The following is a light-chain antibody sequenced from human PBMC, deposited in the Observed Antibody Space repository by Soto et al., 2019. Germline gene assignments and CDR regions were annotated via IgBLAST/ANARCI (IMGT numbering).Light chain of an antibody. J-gene: IGKJ2*01. CDR1: QSVSNN. Sequence: EILMTQSPATLSASPGERATLSCRASQSVSNNLAWYQQKPGQAPRLLFYGASIMASGIPARFSGSGSGTDFTLTISTLQSEDFAIYYCQQSYNWPYTFGQGTKLEIK. V-gene: IGKV3-15*01. CDR3: QQSYNWPYT. CDR2: GAS.